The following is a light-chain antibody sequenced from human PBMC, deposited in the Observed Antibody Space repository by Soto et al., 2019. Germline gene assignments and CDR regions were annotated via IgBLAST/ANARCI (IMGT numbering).Light chain of an antibody. Sequence: DIQMTQSPSTLSASVGDIVIITSRASQSISSWLAWYQQKPGKAPKLLIYDASSLESGVPSRFSGSGSGTEFTLTISSLQPDDFATYYCQQYNSYWTCGQGTKVDI. CDR1: QSISSW. CDR2: DAS. CDR3: QQYNSYWT. V-gene: IGKV1-5*01. J-gene: IGKJ1*01.